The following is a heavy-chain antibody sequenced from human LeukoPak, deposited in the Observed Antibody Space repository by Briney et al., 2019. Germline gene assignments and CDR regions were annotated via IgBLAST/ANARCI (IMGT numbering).Heavy chain of an antibody. Sequence: GGSLRLSCAASGFTVSSNYLCWVRQAPGKGLEWVSVIYCGGSTYYAVSVKCRFTIFRDNSKNTLYLQRNSLRAEDTAVYYSARDCSGYYHWGQGTLVTVSS. CDR2: IYCGGST. CDR1: GFTVSSNY. D-gene: IGHD3-22*01. V-gene: IGHV3-53*05. J-gene: IGHJ5*02. CDR3: ARDCSGYYH.